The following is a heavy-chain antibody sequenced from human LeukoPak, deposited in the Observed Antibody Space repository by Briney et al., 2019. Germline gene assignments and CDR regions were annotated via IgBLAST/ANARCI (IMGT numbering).Heavy chain of an antibody. CDR3: ARDRGGSPFDCSSTSCPYWD. D-gene: IGHD2-2*01. V-gene: IGHV1-18*01. CDR1: GYTFTSYG. CDR2: ISAYNGNT. Sequence: ASVKVSCKAPGYTFTSYGISWVRQAPGQGLEWMGWISAYNGNTNYAQKLQGRVTMTTDTSTSTAYMELRSLRSDDTAVYYCARDRGGSPFDCSSTSCPYWDWGQGTLVTVSS. J-gene: IGHJ4*02.